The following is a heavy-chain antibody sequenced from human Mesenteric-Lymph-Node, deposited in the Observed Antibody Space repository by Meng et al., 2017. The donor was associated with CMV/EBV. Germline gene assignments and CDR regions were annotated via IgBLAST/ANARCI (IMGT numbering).Heavy chain of an antibody. Sequence: GGSLRLSCVASGFSFSSFNMNWVRQAPGKGLEWVASISSTGTYIYYADSLKGRFAISKDNAKNSLFLQINSLRAEDKAVYYCANQMPWNYYYGMEFWGQGTAVTVSS. CDR3: ANQMPWNYYYGMEF. J-gene: IGHJ6*02. V-gene: IGHV3-21*01. D-gene: IGHD2-2*01. CDR2: ISSTGTYI. CDR1: GFSFSSFN.